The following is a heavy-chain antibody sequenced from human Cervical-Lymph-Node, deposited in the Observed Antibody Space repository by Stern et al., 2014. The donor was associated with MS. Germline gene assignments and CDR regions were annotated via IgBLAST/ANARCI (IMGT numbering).Heavy chain of an antibody. CDR3: AALVRGSYFY. CDR1: GYSFSLYW. D-gene: IGHD1-26*01. CDR2: IYAGDSDT. J-gene: IGHJ4*02. V-gene: IGHV5-51*01. Sequence: VQLVQSGAEMKKPGGSLKISCTGSGYSFSLYWLGWVRQVPGKGLEWMRIIYAGDSDTRYSPSFQGQVTISADKSISTAYLQWSSLKASDTAMYYCAALVRGSYFYWGQGTLVTVSS.